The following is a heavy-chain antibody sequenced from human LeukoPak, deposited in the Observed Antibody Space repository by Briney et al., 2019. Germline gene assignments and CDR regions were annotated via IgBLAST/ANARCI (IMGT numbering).Heavy chain of an antibody. D-gene: IGHD3-22*01. Sequence: SLRVSCASSVFIFISYAMSWVRPAPGRGGEGVSGISGSGGSTYYADSVKGRFTISRDNSKNTLYLQMNSLRAEDTAVYYCAKVKGAMIVVGYYFDYWGQGTLVTVSS. J-gene: IGHJ4*02. CDR1: VFIFISYA. CDR3: AKVKGAMIVVGYYFDY. CDR2: ISGSGGST. V-gene: IGHV3-23*01.